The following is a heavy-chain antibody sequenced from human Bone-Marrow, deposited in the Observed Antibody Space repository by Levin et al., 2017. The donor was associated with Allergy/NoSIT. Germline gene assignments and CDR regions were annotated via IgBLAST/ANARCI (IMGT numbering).Heavy chain of an antibody. CDR2: IGSNGGGT. V-gene: IGHV3-20*04. D-gene: IGHD3-9*01. Sequence: RTGGSLRLSCAASGFTFDDYAMSWVRQVPGKGLEWVAGIGSNGGGTGYAESVRGRFVVSRDNAENSVFLQMRSLRDDDTAFYYCAKNWDYDILTGFTDWGQGMLVTVSS. J-gene: IGHJ4*02. CDR1: GFTFDDYA. CDR3: AKNWDYDILTGFTD.